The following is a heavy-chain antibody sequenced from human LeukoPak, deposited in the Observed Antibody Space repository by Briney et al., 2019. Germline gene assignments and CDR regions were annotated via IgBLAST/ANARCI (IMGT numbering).Heavy chain of an antibody. CDR3: ARGFGSGSITLGGEYYFDY. J-gene: IGHJ4*02. CDR1: GFTFSSYS. D-gene: IGHD3-10*01. Sequence: GGSLRLSCAASGFTFSSYSMSWVRQAPGKGLEWVSSISSSSSYIYYADSVKGRFTISRDNAKNSLYLQMNSLRAEDTAVYYCARGFGSGSITLGGEYYFDYWGQGTLVTVSS. V-gene: IGHV3-21*01. CDR2: ISSSSSYI.